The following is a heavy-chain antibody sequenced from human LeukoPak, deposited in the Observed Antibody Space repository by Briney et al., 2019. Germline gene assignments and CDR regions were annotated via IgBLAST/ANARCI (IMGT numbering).Heavy chain of an antibody. Sequence: GGSLRLSCAASGFTFSSYSMNWVRQVPGKGLEWVSSISSSSSYIYYADSVKGRFTISRDNAKNSLYLQMNSLRAEDTAVYYCARVRYYYGSGSYYPLDYWGQGTLVTVSS. CDR1: GFTFSSYS. CDR2: ISSSSSYI. V-gene: IGHV3-21*01. CDR3: ARVRYYYGSGSYYPLDY. J-gene: IGHJ4*02. D-gene: IGHD3-10*01.